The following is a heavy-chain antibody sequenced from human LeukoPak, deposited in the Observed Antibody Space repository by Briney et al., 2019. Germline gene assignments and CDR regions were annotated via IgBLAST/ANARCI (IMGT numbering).Heavy chain of an antibody. J-gene: IGHJ6*03. D-gene: IGHD6-19*01. CDR1: GGSISSSSYY. V-gene: IGHV4-39*01. Sequence: PSETLSLTCTVSGGSISSSSYYWGWIRQPPGKGLEWIGSIYYSGSTYYNPSLKSRVTISVDTSKNQFSLKLSSVTAADTAVYYRASPTQKADSSGWGYYMDVWGKGTTVTVSS. CDR2: IYYSGST. CDR3: ASPTQKADSSGWGYYMDV.